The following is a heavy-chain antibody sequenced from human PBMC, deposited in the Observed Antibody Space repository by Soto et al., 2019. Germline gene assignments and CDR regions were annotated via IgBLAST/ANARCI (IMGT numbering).Heavy chain of an antibody. CDR3: ARADTAMGYYGMDV. V-gene: IGHV5-51*01. Sequence: GESLKISCNTSGYSFSNYWICWVRQMRGKGLEWVGVMYPGDSQTRYSPSFQGQVTISVDKSISTAYLHWSSLKASDTAMYYCARADTAMGYYGMDVWGQGTTVTVSS. CDR2: MYPGDSQT. D-gene: IGHD2-2*01. J-gene: IGHJ6*02. CDR1: GYSFSNYW.